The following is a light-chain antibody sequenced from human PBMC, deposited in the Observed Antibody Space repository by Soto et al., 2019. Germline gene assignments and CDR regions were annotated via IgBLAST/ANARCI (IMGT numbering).Light chain of an antibody. CDR1: SSNIGAGYD. J-gene: IGLJ1*01. CDR3: QSYDTRLSGYV. Sequence: QSVLTQSPSVSGAPGQRVTLSCTGSSSNIGAGYDVHWYQQLPGAAPKLLIYDNNNRPSGVPGRFSGSKSGASASLAITGLQAEDEADYYCQSYDTRLSGYVFGTGTKVTVL. V-gene: IGLV1-40*01. CDR2: DNN.